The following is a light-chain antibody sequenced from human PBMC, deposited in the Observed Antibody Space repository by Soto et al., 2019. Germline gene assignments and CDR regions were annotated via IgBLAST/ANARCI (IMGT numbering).Light chain of an antibody. Sequence: QSALTQPPSASGSPGQSVTISCTGTSSDVGGYNYVSWYQHHPGNAPRLMIYEVIKRPSGVPDRFSGSKSGNTASLTVSGLQAEDEADYYCFSYAGTNDVVFGGGTQVTVL. V-gene: IGLV2-8*01. CDR3: FSYAGTNDVV. CDR1: SSDVGGYNY. J-gene: IGLJ3*02. CDR2: EVI.